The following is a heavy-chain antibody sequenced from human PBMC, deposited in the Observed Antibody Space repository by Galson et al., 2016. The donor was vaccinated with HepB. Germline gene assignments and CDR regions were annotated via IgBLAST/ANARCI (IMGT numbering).Heavy chain of an antibody. J-gene: IGHJ4*02. CDR2: IYFTANT. CDR3: ARSIGSTGYVGGY. V-gene: IGHV4-59*01. D-gene: IGHD3-22*01. CDR1: GGSITSYY. Sequence: SETLSLTCTVSGGSITSYYWNWFRQSPGKGLEWIGYIYFTANTRYNPSLKSRVTISADTSKNQFFLKVTSVTAADTAVYFCARSIGSTGYVGGYWGQGTLVTVSS.